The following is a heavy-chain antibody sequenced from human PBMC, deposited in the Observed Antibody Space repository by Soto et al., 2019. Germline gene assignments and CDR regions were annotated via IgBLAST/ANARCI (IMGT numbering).Heavy chain of an antibody. Sequence: GESLKISCEASGYSFTSNWIGWVRQMPGKGLEWMGIINPADSDINYNPSLKSRVTISVDTSKNQFSLKLSSVTAADTAVYYCASLEHFAWLTLYDYWGQGTLVTVSS. J-gene: IGHJ4*02. CDR2: INPADSDI. CDR1: GYSFTSNW. D-gene: IGHD3-9*01. CDR3: ASLEHFAWLTLYDY. V-gene: IGHV5-51*01.